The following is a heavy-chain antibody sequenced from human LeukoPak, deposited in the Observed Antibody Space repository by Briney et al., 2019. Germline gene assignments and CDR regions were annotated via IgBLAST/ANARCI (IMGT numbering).Heavy chain of an antibody. CDR1: EISFSTYA. CDR2: ISARAGSA. CDR3: AKEGSGWFDGRYFDN. D-gene: IGHD6-19*01. J-gene: IGHJ4*02. V-gene: IGHV3-23*02. Sequence: GGSLRLSCEASEISFSTYAMSWVRQAPGRGLEWVAGISARAGSAYYRDSLKGRLTISRDNSKNTLYLQMNDLRLEDTASYYCAKEGSGWFDGRYFDNWGQGTLLTVSS.